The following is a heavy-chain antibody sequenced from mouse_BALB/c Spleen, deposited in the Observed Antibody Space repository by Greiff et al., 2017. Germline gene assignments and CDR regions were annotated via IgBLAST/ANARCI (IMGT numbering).Heavy chain of an antibody. D-gene: IGHD2-1*01. J-gene: IGHJ4*01. CDR2: IDPENGDT. CDR1: GFNIKDYY. Sequence: DVQLQESGAELVRSGASVKLSCTASGFNIKDYYMHWVKQRPEQGLEWIGWIDPENGDTEYAPKFQGKATMTADTSSNTAYLQLSSLTSEDTAVYYCNEDGNYAMDYWGQGTSVTVSS. V-gene: IGHV14-4*02. CDR3: NEDGNYAMDY.